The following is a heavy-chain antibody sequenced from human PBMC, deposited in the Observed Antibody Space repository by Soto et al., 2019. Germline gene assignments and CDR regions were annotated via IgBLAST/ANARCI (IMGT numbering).Heavy chain of an antibody. J-gene: IGHJ6*03. D-gene: IGHD4-17*01. CDR2: IIPILGIA. V-gene: IGHV1-69*04. CDR3: ARDQGVSDYGDYGDYYYYMDV. CDR1: GGTFSSYT. Sequence: ASVKVSCKASGGTFSSYTISWVRQAPGQGLEWMGRIIPILGIANYAQKFQGRVTITADKSTSTAYMELSSLRSEDTAVYYCARDQGVSDYGDYGDYYYYMDVWGKGTTVTVSS.